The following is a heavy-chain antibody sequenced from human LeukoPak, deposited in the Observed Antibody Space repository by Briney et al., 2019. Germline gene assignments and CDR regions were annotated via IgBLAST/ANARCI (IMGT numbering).Heavy chain of an antibody. J-gene: IGHJ5*02. CDR1: GYTLTELS. Sequence: RASVKVSCKVSGYTLTELSMHWVRQAPGKGLEWMGGFDPEDGETIYAQKFQGRVTMTEDTSTDTAYMELSSLRSDDTAVYYCARGPPRALYDFWFDPWGQGTLVTVSS. V-gene: IGHV1-24*01. CDR3: ARGPPRALYDFWFDP. D-gene: IGHD3-3*01. CDR2: FDPEDGET.